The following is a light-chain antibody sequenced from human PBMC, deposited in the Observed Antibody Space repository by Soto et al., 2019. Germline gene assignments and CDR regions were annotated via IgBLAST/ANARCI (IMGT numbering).Light chain of an antibody. CDR3: QQYNSYSYT. CDR2: KAS. CDR1: QSISSW. Sequence: DIQMTQSPSPLSASEGARVTITCRASQSISSWLAWYQQKPGKAPKLLTYKASSLESGVPSRFSGSGSGTEFTLTISRLQPDDFATYYCQQYNSYSYTFGQGTKLEIK. V-gene: IGKV1-5*03. J-gene: IGKJ2*01.